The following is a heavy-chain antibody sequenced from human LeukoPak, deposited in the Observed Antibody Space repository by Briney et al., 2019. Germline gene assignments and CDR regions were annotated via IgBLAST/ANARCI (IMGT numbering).Heavy chain of an antibody. V-gene: IGHV3-7*01. J-gene: IGHJ4*02. CDR3: TRDIFDY. Sequence: PGGSLRLSCVASGFTFSSYWMGWVRQAPGKGLEWGAKIKQDGSEKHYVDSVKGRFTISRDNAKNSLFLQMDSLRAEDAAVYYCTRDIFDYWGQGTLVTVSS. CDR1: GFTFSSYW. CDR2: IKQDGSEK.